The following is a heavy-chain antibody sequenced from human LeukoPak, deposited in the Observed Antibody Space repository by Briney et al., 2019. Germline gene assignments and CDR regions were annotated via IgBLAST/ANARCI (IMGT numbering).Heavy chain of an antibody. V-gene: IGHV2-5*01. J-gene: IGHJ4*02. CDR1: GFSLSTSGVA. CDR2: IYGNDDK. D-gene: IGHD1-26*01. Sequence: SGPTLLNPTQTLTLNCTFSGFSLSTSGVAVGWIRQPPGKALEWLALIYGNDDKRYTPSLTNSLTITKDTSKNQVVLTMTNMDPVDRATYYCAHREAGAFDYWGQGTLVIVSS. CDR3: AHREAGAFDY.